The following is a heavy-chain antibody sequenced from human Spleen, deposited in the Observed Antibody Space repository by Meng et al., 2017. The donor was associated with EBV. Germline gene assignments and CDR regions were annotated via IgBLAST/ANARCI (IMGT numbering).Heavy chain of an antibody. CDR1: GGSFGGSY. D-gene: IGHD6-13*01. CDR2: INHGGST. V-gene: IGHV4-34*01. Sequence: GQLQTWGASLLNPSGSLALSWAVSGGSFGGSYWSWIRQPPGKGLEWIGEINHGGSTNDSPSLKSRVTIAGDTSKNQFSLKLSSVTATDTAVYYCARSSRGRNSSWYDYWGPGTLVTVSS. J-gene: IGHJ4*02. CDR3: ARSSRGRNSSWYDY.